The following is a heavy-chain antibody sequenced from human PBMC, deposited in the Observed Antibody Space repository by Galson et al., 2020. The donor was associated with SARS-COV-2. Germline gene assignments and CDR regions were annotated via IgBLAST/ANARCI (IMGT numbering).Heavy chain of an antibody. CDR2: ISHSGGT. D-gene: IGHD6-19*01. V-gene: IGHV4-30-2*01. Sequence: SETLSLTCAVSGTSISSGSYSWNWIRPPPGKGLEWIGYISHSGGTYYNPSLKSRVTISVDTSKNQFSLKLTSVTAADTAVYYCAAGPVAGTGEWGQGTLVTVSS. J-gene: IGHJ4*02. CDR1: GTSISSGSYS. CDR3: AAGPVAGTGE.